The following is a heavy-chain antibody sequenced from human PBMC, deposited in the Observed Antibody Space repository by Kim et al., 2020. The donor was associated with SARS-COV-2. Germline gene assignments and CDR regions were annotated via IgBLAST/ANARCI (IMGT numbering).Heavy chain of an antibody. J-gene: IGHJ6*02. V-gene: IGHV4-31*03. CDR1: GGSISSGGYY. D-gene: IGHD5-18*01. CDR2: VYYSGFT. Sequence: SETLSLTCTVSGGSISSGGYYWTWIRQHPGKGLEWLGYVYYSGFTHYNPSLKSRVTISVDTSKDQFSLKLTSVTAAGTAVYYCARDVDTDSHGMDVWGQG. CDR3: ARDVDTDSHGMDV.